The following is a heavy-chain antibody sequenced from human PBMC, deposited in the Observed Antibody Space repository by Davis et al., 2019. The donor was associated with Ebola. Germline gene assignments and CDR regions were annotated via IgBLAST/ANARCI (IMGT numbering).Heavy chain of an antibody. CDR3: ARARLCYCSGGSCYSGGWFDP. V-gene: IGHV1-18*01. CDR1: GYISPRSG. Sequence: AASVQVSCLASGYISPRSGFTRARQAPGQGLEWMGWISAYNGNTNYAQKLQGRVTMTTDTSTSTAYMELRSLRSDDTAVYYCARARLCYCSGGSCYSGGWFDPRGQGTLVTVSS. D-gene: IGHD2-15*01. CDR2: ISAYNGNT. J-gene: IGHJ5*02.